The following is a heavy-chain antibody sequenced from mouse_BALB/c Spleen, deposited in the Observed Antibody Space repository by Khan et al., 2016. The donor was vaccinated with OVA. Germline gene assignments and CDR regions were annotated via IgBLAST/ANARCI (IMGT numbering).Heavy chain of an antibody. J-gene: IGHJ3*01. D-gene: IGHD1-1*02. V-gene: IGHV1S137*01. CDR1: GYTFTDYA. Sequence: QVQLQQSGAELVRPGVSVKISCKASGYTFTDYAMHWVKQRHAKSLEWIGVISTNYGDADYNQKFQGKASMTVDRSSSTVYMELARLTSEDSAIYYCVRGGKFAYWGQGTLDTVS. CDR3: VRGGKFAY. CDR2: ISTNYGDA.